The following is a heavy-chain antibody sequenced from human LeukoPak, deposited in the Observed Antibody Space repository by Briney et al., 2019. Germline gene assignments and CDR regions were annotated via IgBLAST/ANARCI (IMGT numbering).Heavy chain of an antibody. V-gene: IGHV4-4*07. CDR3: ARAWQWLPLDS. Sequence: PSETLSLTCAVSGGSISSYYWSWIRQPAGKGLEWIGRIHTSGNTNYNPSLKCRVTMSVDTSKNQFSLKVTSVTAADTAVYYCARAWQWLPLDSWGQGTLVTVSS. D-gene: IGHD6-19*01. CDR2: IHTSGNT. CDR1: GGSISSYY. J-gene: IGHJ4*02.